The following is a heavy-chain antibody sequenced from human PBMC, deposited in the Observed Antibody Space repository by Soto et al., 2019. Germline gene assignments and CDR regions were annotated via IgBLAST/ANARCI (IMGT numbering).Heavy chain of an antibody. CDR3: ASGPAAAGTGSYFDY. J-gene: IGHJ4*02. Sequence: SETLSLTCTVSGDSMTSSSYYWGWIRQPPRKGLEWIGSIYYSERTSYNSGSTNYNPSLKSRVTISVDTSKNQFSLKLSSVTAADTAVYYCASGPAAAGTGSYFDYWGQGTLVTVSS. D-gene: IGHD6-13*01. V-gene: IGHV4-39*07. CDR2: IYYSERTSYNSGST. CDR1: GDSMTSSSYY.